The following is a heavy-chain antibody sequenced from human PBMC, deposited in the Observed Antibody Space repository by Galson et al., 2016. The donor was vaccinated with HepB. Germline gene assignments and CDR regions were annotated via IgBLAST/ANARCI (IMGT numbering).Heavy chain of an antibody. J-gene: IGHJ1*01. CDR3: ASMYCTNGVCYQKGGYFHH. CDR2: IYSGGTT. V-gene: IGHV3-53*01. D-gene: IGHD2-8*01. Sequence: SLRLSCAASGLSVNSNYMNWVRQAPGKGLEWVSVIYSGGTTYYADSVKGRFTISRDDSKNTLYHQMNSLRVEDTAMYYCASMYCTNGVCYQKGGYFHHWGQGTLVTVSS. CDR1: GLSVNSNY.